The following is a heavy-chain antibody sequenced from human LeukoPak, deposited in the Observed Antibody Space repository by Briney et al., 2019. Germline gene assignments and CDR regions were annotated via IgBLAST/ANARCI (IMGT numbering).Heavy chain of an antibody. CDR2: IYYSGST. D-gene: IGHD3-22*01. Sequence: SQTLSLTCTVSGGSISSGDYYWSWIRQPPGKGLEWIGYIYYSGSTYYNPSLKSRVTISVDTSKNQFSLKLSSVTAADTAVYYCASFTSGYPDAFDYWGQGTLVTVSS. V-gene: IGHV4-30-4*01. CDR1: GGSISSGDYY. J-gene: IGHJ4*02. CDR3: ASFTSGYPDAFDY.